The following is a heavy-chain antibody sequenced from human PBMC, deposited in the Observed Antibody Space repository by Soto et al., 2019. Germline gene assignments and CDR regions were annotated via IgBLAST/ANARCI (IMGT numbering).Heavy chain of an antibody. Sequence: EMQLLESGGGMVQPGESLRLSCVASGFTFSSYAMSWVRQVPGKGLEWVAVITGRDTFTEYAESVKGRFTISRDNSRNTLYLQINSLRAEDTARYYCAKDSLPTIAAAGTVYWGQGTLVTVSS. D-gene: IGHD6-13*01. CDR3: AKDSLPTIAAAGTVY. CDR1: GFTFSSYA. J-gene: IGHJ4*02. V-gene: IGHV3-23*01. CDR2: ITGRDTFT.